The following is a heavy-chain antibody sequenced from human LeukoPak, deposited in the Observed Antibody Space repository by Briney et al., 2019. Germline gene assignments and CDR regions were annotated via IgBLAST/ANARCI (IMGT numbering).Heavy chain of an antibody. Sequence: PSETLSLTCTVSGGSISGYYWTWLRQPPGKGLEWIGYIYNSGSTNYNPSLKSRVTIVVDTSKNQFSLKLSSVAAADTAVYDCARRLRIAAAGDAFDIWGQGTMVTVSS. CDR3: ARRLRIAAAGDAFDI. D-gene: IGHD6-13*01. CDR1: GGSISGYY. J-gene: IGHJ3*02. V-gene: IGHV4-59*01. CDR2: IYNSGST.